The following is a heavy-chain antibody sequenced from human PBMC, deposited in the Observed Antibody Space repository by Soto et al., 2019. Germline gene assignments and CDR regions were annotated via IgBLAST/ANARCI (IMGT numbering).Heavy chain of an antibody. V-gene: IGHV3-48*01. CDR3: AKEYSSGSFDY. J-gene: IGHJ4*02. CDR1: GFTFSSYS. D-gene: IGHD6-19*01. CDR2: ISSSSSTI. Sequence: HPGGSLRLSCAASGFTFSSYSMNWVRQAPGKGLEWVSYISSSSSTIYYADSVKGRFTISRDNAKNTLYLQMNSLRAEDTAVYYCAKEYSSGSFDYWGQGTLVTVSS.